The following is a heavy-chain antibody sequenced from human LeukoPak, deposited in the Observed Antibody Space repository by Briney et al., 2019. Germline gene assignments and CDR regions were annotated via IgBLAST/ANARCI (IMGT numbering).Heavy chain of an antibody. CDR2: IIPIFGTA. J-gene: IGHJ4*02. CDR3: ASVYYYDSSGYYSWGY. CDR1: GGTFSSYA. D-gene: IGHD3-22*01. Sequence: GASVKVSCKASGGTFSSYAISWVRQAPGQGLEWMGGIIPIFGTANYAQTFQGRVTITTDESTSTAYMELSSLRSEDTAVYYCASVYYYDSSGYYSWGYWGQGTLVTVSS. V-gene: IGHV1-69*05.